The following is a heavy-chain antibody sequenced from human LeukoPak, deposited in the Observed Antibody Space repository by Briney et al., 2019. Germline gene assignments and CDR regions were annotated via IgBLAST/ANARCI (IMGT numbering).Heavy chain of an antibody. CDR3: TTDPLYGGSFNYYFDY. J-gene: IGHJ4*02. CDR2: IKSKIDGGTT. Sequence: PGGSLRLSCAASGFTFSNAYMNWVRQAPGKGLKWVGRIKSKIDGGTTDYAAPVKGRFTISRDDSKNTLYLQMNSLKTEDTAMYFCTTDPLYGGSFNYYFDYWGQGALVAVSS. CDR1: GFTFSNAY. D-gene: IGHD1-26*01. V-gene: IGHV3-15*07.